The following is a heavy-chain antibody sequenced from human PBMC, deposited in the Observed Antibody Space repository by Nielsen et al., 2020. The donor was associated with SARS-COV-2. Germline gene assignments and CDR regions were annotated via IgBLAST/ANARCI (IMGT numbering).Heavy chain of an antibody. V-gene: IGHV3-13*01. D-gene: IGHD3-16*01. J-gene: IGHJ6*02. Sequence: GESLKISCAGSQFTVSSNDMHWVRKATGKGREWVSAVGTAGDTYYLASVKGRFTISRDIDSNSLYLQMNSVRAGDTAVYYCVGGNYYYGMDVWGQGTTVTVSS. CDR3: VGGNYYYGMDV. CDR2: VGTAGDT. CDR1: QFTVSSND.